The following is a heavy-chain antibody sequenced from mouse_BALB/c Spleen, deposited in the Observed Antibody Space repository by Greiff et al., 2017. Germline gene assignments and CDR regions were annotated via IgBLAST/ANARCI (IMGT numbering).Heavy chain of an antibody. CDR3: TGGGYGDDWYFDV. Sequence: VQLQQPGAELVRPGASVKLSCKASGYTFTSYWMNWVKQRPGQGLEWIGNIYPSGSYTNYNQKFKDKATLTVDKSSSTAYMQLSSPTSEDSAVYYCTGGGYGDDWYFDVWGAGTTVTVSS. D-gene: IGHD2-13*01. V-gene: IGHV1-69*02. CDR2: IYPSGSYT. CDR1: GYTFTSYW. J-gene: IGHJ1*01.